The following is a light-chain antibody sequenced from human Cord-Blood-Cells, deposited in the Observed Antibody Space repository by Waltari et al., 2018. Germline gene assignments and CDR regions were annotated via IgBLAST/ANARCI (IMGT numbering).Light chain of an antibody. Sequence: AIPITQSPSSLSASTGDRVTIRCRSSQGITSYLAWYQQKPGKAPKLLIYAASTLQSGVPSRFSGSGSGTDFTLTISCLQSEDFATYYCQQYYSYPYTFGQGTKLEIK. CDR3: QQYYSYPYT. CDR1: QGITSY. CDR2: AAS. V-gene: IGKV1-8*01. J-gene: IGKJ2*01.